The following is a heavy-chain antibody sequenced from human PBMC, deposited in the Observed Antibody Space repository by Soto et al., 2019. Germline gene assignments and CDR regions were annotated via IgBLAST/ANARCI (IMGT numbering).Heavy chain of an antibody. CDR2: IGTAGDT. J-gene: IGHJ4*02. V-gene: IGHV3-13*01. CDR1: GFTFSSYD. CDR3: ARSQLLRGFDY. Sequence: GGSLRLSCAASGFTFSSYDIHWVRQATGKGLEWVSAIGTAGDTYYPGSVKGRFTISRENAKNSLYLQMNSLRAEDTAVYYCARSQLLRGFDYWGQGTLVTVS. D-gene: IGHD1-26*01.